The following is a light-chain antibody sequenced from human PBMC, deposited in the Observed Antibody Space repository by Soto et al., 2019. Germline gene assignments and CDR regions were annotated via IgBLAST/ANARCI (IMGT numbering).Light chain of an antibody. J-gene: IGKJ4*01. CDR2: GAS. CDR3: QQYNNWPPLT. Sequence: EIVMTQSPATLSVSPGERATLSCRASPSVSSNLAWYQQKPGQAPRLLIYGASTRATGIQARFSGSGSGTEFTLTISSLQSEDFAVYYCQQYNNWPPLTFGGGTKVEIK. CDR1: PSVSSN. V-gene: IGKV3-15*01.